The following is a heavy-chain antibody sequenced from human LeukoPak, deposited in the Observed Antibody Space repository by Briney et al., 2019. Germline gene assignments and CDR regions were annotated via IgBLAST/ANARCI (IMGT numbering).Heavy chain of an antibody. Sequence: SETLSLTCTVSGGSISSHYWSWIRQPPGKGLEWIGYIYYSGSTNYNPSLKSRVTISVDTSKNQFSLKLSSVTAADTAVYYCARAAPIRGYFDYWGQGTLVTVSS. CDR3: ARAAPIRGYFDY. CDR2: IYYSGST. V-gene: IGHV4-59*11. CDR1: GGSISSHY. J-gene: IGHJ4*02. D-gene: IGHD1-26*01.